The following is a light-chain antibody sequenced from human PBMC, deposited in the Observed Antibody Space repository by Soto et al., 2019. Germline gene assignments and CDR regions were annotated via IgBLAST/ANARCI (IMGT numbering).Light chain of an antibody. Sequence: EIVLTQSPGTLSLSPGERATLSGRASQNVARNYLAWYQQRPGQAPRLLIYDASTRATGIPDRFSGSGSGTVFTLTISRLEPEEFAVYFCQQYDSSPTTVGQGTKVDIK. V-gene: IGKV3-20*01. CDR2: DAS. CDR1: QNVARNY. CDR3: QQYDSSPTT. J-gene: IGKJ1*01.